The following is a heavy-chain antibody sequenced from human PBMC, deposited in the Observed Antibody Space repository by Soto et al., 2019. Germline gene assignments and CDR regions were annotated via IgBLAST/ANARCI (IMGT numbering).Heavy chain of an antibody. CDR3: ARHLTTPTVVTPSPNYVMDV. J-gene: IGHJ6*02. V-gene: IGHV5-10-1*01. CDR2: IDPSDSYT. CDR1: GYSFTSYW. D-gene: IGHD2-15*01. Sequence: ESLKISCKGSGYSFTSYWISWVRQMAVKGLEWMGRIDPSDSYTNYSPSFQGHVTISADESISTAYLQWSSLKASDTAMYYCARHLTTPTVVTPSPNYVMDVWGQGTTVTVSS.